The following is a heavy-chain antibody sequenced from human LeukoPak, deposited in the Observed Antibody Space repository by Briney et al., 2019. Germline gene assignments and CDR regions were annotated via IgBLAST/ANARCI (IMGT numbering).Heavy chain of an antibody. CDR3: ASHCSSTSCCRYFDY. D-gene: IGHD2-2*01. J-gene: IGHJ4*02. V-gene: IGHV5-10-1*01. Sequence: GESLRISCKGSGYSFTSYWISWVRQMPGKGLEWMGRIDPSDSYTNYSPSFQGHVTISADKSISTAYLQWSSLKASDTAMYYCASHCSSTSCCRYFDYWGQGTLVTVSS. CDR1: GYSFTSYW. CDR2: IDPSDSYT.